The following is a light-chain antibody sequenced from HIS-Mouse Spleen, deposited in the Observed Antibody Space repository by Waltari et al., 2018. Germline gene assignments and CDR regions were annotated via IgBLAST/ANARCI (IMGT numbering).Light chain of an antibody. J-gene: IGLJ2*01. CDR2: EVS. CDR1: SSDVCGYNY. CDR3: SSYTSSSTLV. V-gene: IGLV2-14*01. Sequence: QSALTQPASVSGSPGQSITISCTGTSSDVCGYNYVSWYQQHPGKAPKLMIYEVSNRLSGVPHRFSGSKSGNTGSLPISGLQAEDEADYYCSSYTSSSTLVFGGGTKLTVL.